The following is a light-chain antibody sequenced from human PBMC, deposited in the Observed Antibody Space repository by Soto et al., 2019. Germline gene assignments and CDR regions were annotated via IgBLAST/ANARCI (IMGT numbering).Light chain of an antibody. J-gene: IGKJ5*01. CDR3: QQYNNWPPIT. CDR2: GAS. V-gene: IGKV3-15*01. Sequence: EIVRTQSPATLSLSPGERATPSCGAGQSVGSNLACNQQNPAQAPRPLIYGASTRATGIPPRFSGSGAGTEFTLTISSLQSEDFAVYYCQQYNNWPPITFGQGTRLEIK. CDR1: QSVGSN.